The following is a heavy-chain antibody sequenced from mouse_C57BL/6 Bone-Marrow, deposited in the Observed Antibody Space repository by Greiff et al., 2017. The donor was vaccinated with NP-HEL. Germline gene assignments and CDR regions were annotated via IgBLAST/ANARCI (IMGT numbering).Heavy chain of an antibody. D-gene: IGHD1-1*01. Sequence: EVQLQQSGAELVRPGASVKLSCTASGFNIKDDYMHWVKQRPEQGLEWIGWIDPENGDTEYASKFQGKATITADTSSNTAYLQLSSLTSEDTAVYYCTTWGGSSSSYWDQGTTLTVSS. CDR2: IDPENGDT. CDR3: TTWGGSSSSY. V-gene: IGHV14-4*01. J-gene: IGHJ2*01. CDR1: GFNIKDDY.